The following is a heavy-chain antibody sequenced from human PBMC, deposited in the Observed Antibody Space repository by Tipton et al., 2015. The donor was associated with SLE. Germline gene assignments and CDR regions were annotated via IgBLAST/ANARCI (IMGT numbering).Heavy chain of an antibody. D-gene: IGHD3-9*01. V-gene: IGHV3-74*01. CDR1: GFTFSSYW. CDR3: AKGGPVSRFFDWLLYPMDV. Sequence: SLRLSCAASGFTFSSYWMHWVRQAPGKGLVWVSRINGDGSSTNYADSVKGRFTISRDNAKNTLYLQMNSLRTEDTAVYFCAKGGPVSRFFDWLLYPMDVWGQGTTVTISS. J-gene: IGHJ6*02. CDR2: INGDGSST.